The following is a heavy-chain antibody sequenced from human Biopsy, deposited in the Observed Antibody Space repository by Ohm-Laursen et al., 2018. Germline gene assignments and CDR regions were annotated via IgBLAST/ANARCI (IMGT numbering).Heavy chain of an antibody. Sequence: SLRLSCSASGFPFTGFSMDWVRQAPGKGLEWVASITSGSSYIYYADSVKGRFTISRDNPKNSLYLQMNSLRADDSAVYCCAREQPALSGGGSWFDPWGQGTLVIVSS. D-gene: IGHD6-19*01. V-gene: IGHV3-21*01. J-gene: IGHJ5*02. CDR2: ITSGSSYI. CDR3: AREQPALSGGGSWFDP. CDR1: GFPFTGFS.